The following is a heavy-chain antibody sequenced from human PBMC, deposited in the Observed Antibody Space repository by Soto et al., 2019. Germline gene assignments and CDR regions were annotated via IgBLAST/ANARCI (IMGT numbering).Heavy chain of an antibody. Sequence: PXGTLSLTCAVYGGSFSGYYWSWIRQPPGKGLEWIGEINHSGSTNYNPSLKSRVTISVDTSKNQFSLKLSSVTAADTAVYYCARRKGGSYYYHYGMDVWGQGTTVTVSS. CDR1: GGSFSGYY. V-gene: IGHV4-34*01. D-gene: IGHD2-15*01. J-gene: IGHJ6*02. CDR3: ARRKGGSYYYHYGMDV. CDR2: INHSGST.